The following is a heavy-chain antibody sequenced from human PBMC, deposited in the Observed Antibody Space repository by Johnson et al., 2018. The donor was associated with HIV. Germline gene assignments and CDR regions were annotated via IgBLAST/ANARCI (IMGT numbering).Heavy chain of an antibody. CDR1: EFTFSDYA. J-gene: IGHJ3*02. D-gene: IGHD6-13*01. V-gene: IGHV3-30*04. Sequence: QVQLVESGGGVVQPGRSLKIYCAVSEFTFSDYAMHWVRLAPGKGLQWVGVISYDGNKKYYADSVKGRFTISRDNSKNTLYLQMNSLRAEDTAVYYCARDRGGAGTFDAFDIWGQGTMVTVSS. CDR2: ISYDGNKK. CDR3: ARDRGGAGTFDAFDI.